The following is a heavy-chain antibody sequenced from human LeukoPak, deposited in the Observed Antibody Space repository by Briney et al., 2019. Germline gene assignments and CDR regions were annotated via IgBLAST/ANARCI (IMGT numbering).Heavy chain of an antibody. CDR1: GYTFTAYY. V-gene: IGHV1-46*01. CDR3: ASIGGSSQYFDY. D-gene: IGHD1-26*01. Sequence: ASVKVSCKASGYTFTAYYMHWVRQAPGQGLEWMGIINPSGGSTSYAQKFQGRVTMTRDTSTSTVYMELSSLRSEDTAVYYCASIGGSSQYFDYWGQGTLVTVSS. CDR2: INPSGGST. J-gene: IGHJ4*02.